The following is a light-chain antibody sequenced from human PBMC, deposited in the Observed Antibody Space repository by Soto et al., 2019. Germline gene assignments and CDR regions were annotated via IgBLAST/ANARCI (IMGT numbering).Light chain of an antibody. Sequence: QSVLTQPPSVSAAPGQKVTISCSGSSSDIGRNYVSWYQHLPGTAPKLLIYENNKRPSGIPDRLSGSKSGSSATLGITGLQTGDEADYYCGTWDSSLTTYVFGPGTKVPVL. V-gene: IGLV1-51*02. J-gene: IGLJ1*01. CDR2: ENN. CDR1: SSDIGRNY. CDR3: GTWDSSLTTYV.